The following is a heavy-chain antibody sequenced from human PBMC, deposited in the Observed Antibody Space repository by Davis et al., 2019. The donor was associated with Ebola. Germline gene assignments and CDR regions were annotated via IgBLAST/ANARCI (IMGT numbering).Heavy chain of an antibody. Sequence: LRLSCVISGDSVPSGGWNWIRQSPSRGLEWLGRTYYKSKWYNDYAVSVKSRITINPDTSKNQFSLHLNSVTPEDTAVYYCARGWLRGYLDSWGQGILVTVSS. D-gene: IGHD5-12*01. V-gene: IGHV6-1*01. J-gene: IGHJ4*02. CDR2: TYYKSKWYN. CDR1: GDSVPSGG. CDR3: ARGWLRGYLDS.